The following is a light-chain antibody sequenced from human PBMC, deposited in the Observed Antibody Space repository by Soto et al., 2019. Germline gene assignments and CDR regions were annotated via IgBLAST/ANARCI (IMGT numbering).Light chain of an antibody. CDR1: QSISNW. CDR3: QQYKSYASS. Sequence: DIQMTQSPSTLSTSVGDRVTITCRASQSISNWLAWYQQKPGKAPKLLIYKASTLEGGVPSRFSGSGSGTEFTLTISSLQPDDFATYYCQQYKSYASSFGQGTKLEIK. V-gene: IGKV1-5*03. CDR2: KAS. J-gene: IGKJ2*03.